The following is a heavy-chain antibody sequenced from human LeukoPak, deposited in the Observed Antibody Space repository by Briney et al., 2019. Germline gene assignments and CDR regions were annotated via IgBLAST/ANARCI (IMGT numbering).Heavy chain of an antibody. V-gene: IGHV3-74*01. CDR3: AVPRIGNYYGMDV. CDR2: INSDGSGT. D-gene: IGHD3-10*01. CDR1: GFTFSTNW. Sequence: PGGSLRLSCAASGFTFSTNWMHWVRHAPGKGLVWVSRINSDGSGTIYADSVKGRFTISRDNAKNTLYLQMNSLRAEDTAVYYCAVPRIGNYYGMDVWGQGTTVTVSS. J-gene: IGHJ6*02.